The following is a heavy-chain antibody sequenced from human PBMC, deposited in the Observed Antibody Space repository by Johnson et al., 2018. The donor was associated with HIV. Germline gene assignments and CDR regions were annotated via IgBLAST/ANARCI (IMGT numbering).Heavy chain of an antibody. D-gene: IGHD3-10*01. J-gene: IGHJ3*02. V-gene: IGHV3-13*01. Sequence: VQLVESGGGVVQPGRSLRLSCAASGFTFSSYAMSWVRQAPGKGLEWVSAIGTAGDTYYPGSVKSRFTISRENAKNTLYLQMNSLRAEDTAVYYCARPPPFMGNYGSGSWWAFDIWGQGTVVTVSS. CDR3: ARPPPFMGNYGSGSWWAFDI. CDR2: IGTAGDT. CDR1: GFTFSSYA.